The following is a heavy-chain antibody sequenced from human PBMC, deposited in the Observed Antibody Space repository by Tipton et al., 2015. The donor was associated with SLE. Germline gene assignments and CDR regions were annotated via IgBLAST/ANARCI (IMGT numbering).Heavy chain of an antibody. CDR2: IYPDDSDA. CDR1: GYRFTSYW. CDR3: ARQSKAGTLDY. V-gene: IGHV5-51*01. D-gene: IGHD6-19*01. Sequence: SLRLSCKGSGYRFTSYWIGWVRQMPGKGLEWMGIIYPDDSDARYSPSFEGQVTISADKSISTAYLQWSSLKASDTAMYYCARQSKAGTLDYWGQGTLVTVSS. J-gene: IGHJ4*02.